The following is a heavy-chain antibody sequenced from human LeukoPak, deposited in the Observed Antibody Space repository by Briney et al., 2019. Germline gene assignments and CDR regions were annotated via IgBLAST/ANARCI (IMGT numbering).Heavy chain of an antibody. V-gene: IGHV4-34*01. CDR3: ARGTPYYYSYFMDV. CDR1: GGTFGGYY. Sequence: SETLSLTCAVQGGTFGGYYWSWIRQPPGKGLEWIGEVNQSGGTDYNPSLKSRVTISVDTSKNQFSLKVNSVTAADTAVYYCARGTPYYYSYFMDVWANGTTVTVSS. J-gene: IGHJ6*03. CDR2: VNQSGGT.